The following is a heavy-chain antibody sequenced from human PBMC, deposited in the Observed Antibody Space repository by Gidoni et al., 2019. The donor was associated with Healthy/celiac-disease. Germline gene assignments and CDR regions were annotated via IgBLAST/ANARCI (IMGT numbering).Heavy chain of an antibody. CDR2: IYYSGST. J-gene: IGHJ4*02. CDR3: ARLVRSSGWSADY. CDR1: GGSISSSSYY. V-gene: IGHV4-39*01. D-gene: IGHD6-19*01. Sequence: QLQLQESGPGLVKPSETLSLTCTVSGGSISSSSYYWGWIRQPPGKGLEWIGSIYYSGSTYYNPSLKSRVTISVDTSKNQFSLKLSSVTAADTAVYYCARLVRSSGWSADYWGQGTLVTVSS.